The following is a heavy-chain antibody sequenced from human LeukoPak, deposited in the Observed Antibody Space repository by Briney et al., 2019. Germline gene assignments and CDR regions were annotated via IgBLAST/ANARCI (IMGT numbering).Heavy chain of an antibody. J-gene: IGHJ4*02. V-gene: IGHV3-66*01. CDR2: IYSGGST. D-gene: IGHD6-13*01. CDR1: GFTVSSNY. CDR3: AREAAGTSNDY. Sequence: AGGSLRLSCAASGFTVSSNYMSWVRQAPGKGLEWVSVIYSGGSTYYADSVKGRFTISRDNSKNTLYLQMNSLRAEDTAVYYCAREAAGTSNDYWGQGTLVTVSS.